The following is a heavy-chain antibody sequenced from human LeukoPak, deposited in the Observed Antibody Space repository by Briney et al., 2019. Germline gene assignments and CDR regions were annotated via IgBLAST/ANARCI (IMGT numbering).Heavy chain of an antibody. CDR3: ARYIVSYIHDAFDI. Sequence: SETLSLTCAVSGGSITSNIYYWGWIRQPPGSGLECIGSIYYSGSTYYNPSLKSRVTISVDTSKKQFSLKLSPVTGADTAFYYCARYIVSYIHDAFDIWGQGTMVTVSS. CDR2: IYYSGST. V-gene: IGHV4-39*07. J-gene: IGHJ3*02. CDR1: GGSITSNIYY. D-gene: IGHD1-26*01.